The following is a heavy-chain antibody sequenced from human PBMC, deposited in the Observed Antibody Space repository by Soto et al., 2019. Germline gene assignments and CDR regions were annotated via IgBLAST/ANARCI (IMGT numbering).Heavy chain of an antibody. CDR3: ARDRNEGFGEIGI. CDR2: ISSNGGST. D-gene: IGHD3-10*01. Sequence: EVQLVESGGGLVQPGGSLRLSCAASGFTFSSYAMHWVRQAPGKGLEYVSAISSNGGSTYYANSVKGRFTISRDNSKNTLYLQMGSLRAEDMAVYYCARDRNEGFGEIGIWGQGTMVIVSS. V-gene: IGHV3-64*01. J-gene: IGHJ3*02. CDR1: GFTFSSYA.